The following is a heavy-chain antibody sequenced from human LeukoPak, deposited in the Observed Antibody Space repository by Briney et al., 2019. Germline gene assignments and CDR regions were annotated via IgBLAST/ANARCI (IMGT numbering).Heavy chain of an antibody. Sequence: SDTLPLTCTVSGRSISSYYRSWIRQPAGKGLEWIGRLYTSGSTNYNPSLKSRVTMSVDTSKNQFSLKLTSMTAADTAVYYCARGGSSGYYYGWGQGTLVTVSS. J-gene: IGHJ4*02. V-gene: IGHV4-4*07. CDR2: LYTSGST. D-gene: IGHD3-22*01. CDR3: ARGGSSGYYYG. CDR1: GRSISSYY.